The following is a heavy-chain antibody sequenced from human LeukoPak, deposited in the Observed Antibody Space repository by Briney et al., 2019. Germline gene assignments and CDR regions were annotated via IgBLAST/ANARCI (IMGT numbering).Heavy chain of an antibody. CDR1: GGTFSSYA. CDR3: ARDSEIHYYDSSGYPLDY. Sequence: ASVKVSCKASGGTFSSYAISWVRQAPGQGLEWMGGIIPIFGTANYAQKFQGRVTITADESTSTAYMELSSLRSEGTAVYYCARDSEIHYYDSSGYPLDYWGQGTLVTVSS. V-gene: IGHV1-69*13. J-gene: IGHJ4*02. D-gene: IGHD3-22*01. CDR2: IIPIFGTA.